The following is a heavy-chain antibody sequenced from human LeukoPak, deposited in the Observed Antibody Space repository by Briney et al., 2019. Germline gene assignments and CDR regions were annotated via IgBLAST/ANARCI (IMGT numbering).Heavy chain of an antibody. CDR2: ISSSGSTI. J-gene: IGHJ4*02. V-gene: IGHV3-11*01. CDR1: GFTFSDYY. D-gene: IGHD2-2*01. Sequence: PGGSLRLSCAASGFTFSDYYMIWLRQAPGKGLEGVSYISSSGSTIYYADSVKGRFTISSDNHKNSLYLQMNSLRAEDTAVYYCARATKEVIVVVPAATLDYWGQGTLVTVSS. CDR3: ARATKEVIVVVPAATLDY.